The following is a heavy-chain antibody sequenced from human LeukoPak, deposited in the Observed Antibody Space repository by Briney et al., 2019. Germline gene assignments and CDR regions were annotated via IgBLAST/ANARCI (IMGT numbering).Heavy chain of an antibody. J-gene: IGHJ1*01. V-gene: IGHV3-23*01. CDR1: GFTDSSNY. CDR2: ISGSGGSA. Sequence: GGSLRLSCAASGFTDSSNYMSWVRQAPGKGLEWVSVISGSGGSAYYADSVKGRFTISRDNSKNTLYLQMNSLTVDDTAVYYWGKDPTVAGRAEYFQHWGQGTLVTVSS. D-gene: IGHD6-19*01. CDR3: GKDPTVAGRAEYFQH.